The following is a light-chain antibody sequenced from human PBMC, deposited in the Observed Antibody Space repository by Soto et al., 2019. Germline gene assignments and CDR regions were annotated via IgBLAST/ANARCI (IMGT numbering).Light chain of an antibody. V-gene: IGKV3D-20*01. Sequence: EIVLTQSPATLSLSPGERATLSCGASQSVISNYLAWYQQKPGLAPRLLIYDTSIRATGIPDRFSGSGSGTGFTLTISRLEPEDFAVYYCQQYGSSPPQTFGQGTKVEIK. J-gene: IGKJ1*01. CDR3: QQYGSSPPQT. CDR2: DTS. CDR1: QSVISNY.